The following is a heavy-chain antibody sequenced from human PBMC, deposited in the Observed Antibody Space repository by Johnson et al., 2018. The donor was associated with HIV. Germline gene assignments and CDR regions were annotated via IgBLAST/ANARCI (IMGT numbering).Heavy chain of an antibody. J-gene: IGHJ3*02. D-gene: IGHD3-10*01. CDR3: AKVIARSNYYGSGSYRDPGAFDI. Sequence: QVQLVESGGGVVQPGRSLRLSCAASGFTFSSYGMHWVRQAPGKGLEWVAVISYDGSNKYYADSVKDRFTISRDNSKNTLYLQMNSLRAEDTAVYYCAKVIARSNYYGSGSYRDPGAFDIWGQGTMVTVSS. CDR1: GFTFSSYG. V-gene: IGHV3-30*18. CDR2: ISYDGSNK.